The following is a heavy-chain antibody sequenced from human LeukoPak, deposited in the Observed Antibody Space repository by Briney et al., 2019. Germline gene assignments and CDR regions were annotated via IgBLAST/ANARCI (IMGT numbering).Heavy chain of an antibody. V-gene: IGHV3-11*01. CDR2: ISSSGSTI. D-gene: IGHD2-15*01. J-gene: IGHJ5*02. Sequence: GGSLRLSCAASGFTFSDYYMSWIRQAPGKGLEGVSYISSSGSTIYYADSVKGRFTISRDNAKNSLYLQMNSLRAEDTAVYYCARKACSGGSCYSFNWFDPWGQGTLVTVSS. CDR1: GFTFSDYY. CDR3: ARKACSGGSCYSFNWFDP.